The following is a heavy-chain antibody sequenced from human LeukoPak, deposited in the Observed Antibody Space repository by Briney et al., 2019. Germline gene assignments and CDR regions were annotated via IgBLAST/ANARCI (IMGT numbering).Heavy chain of an antibody. Sequence: PGGSLRLSCAASGFTFGSYAMNWVRQAPGKGLEWVSTISGSGAGTYYADSVKGWFTISRDNSKNTLYLQMNSLRAEDTAVCYCAKAVTTVTTKDWFDPWGQGTLVTVSS. J-gene: IGHJ5*02. CDR3: AKAVTTVTTKDWFDP. CDR2: ISGSGAGT. CDR1: GFTFGSYA. V-gene: IGHV3-23*01. D-gene: IGHD4-11*01.